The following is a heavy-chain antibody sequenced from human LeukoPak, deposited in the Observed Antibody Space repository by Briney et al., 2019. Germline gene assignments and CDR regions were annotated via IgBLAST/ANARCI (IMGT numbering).Heavy chain of an antibody. V-gene: IGHV3-48*04. Sequence: GGSLRLSCEASGFTFSSCGMHWVRQAPGKGLEWVSYISSSSSTIYYADSVKGRFTISRDNAKNSLYLQMNSLRAEDTAVYYCARESRAVADYWGQGTLVTVSS. CDR1: GFTFSSCG. D-gene: IGHD6-19*01. CDR2: ISSSSSTI. J-gene: IGHJ4*02. CDR3: ARESRAVADY.